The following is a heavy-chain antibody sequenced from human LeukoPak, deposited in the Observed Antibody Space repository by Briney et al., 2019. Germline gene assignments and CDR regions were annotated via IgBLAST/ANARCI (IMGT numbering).Heavy chain of an antibody. CDR2: ISGSADIT. V-gene: IGHV3-23*01. CDR1: GFTFSSYA. J-gene: IGHJ4*02. CDR3: AKRKYYESGPFDF. D-gene: IGHD3-10*01. Sequence: GGSLRLSCAASGFTFSSYAMSWVRQAPGKGLEWVSIISGSADITYYADSVKGRFTISRDNSKNTLFLQMNSLRAEDTAIYYCAKRKYYESGPFDFWGQGTLVTVSS.